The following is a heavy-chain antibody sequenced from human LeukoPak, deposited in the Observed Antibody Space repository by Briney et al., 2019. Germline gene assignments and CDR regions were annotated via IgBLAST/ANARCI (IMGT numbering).Heavy chain of an antibody. V-gene: IGHV1-18*01. J-gene: IGHJ4*02. CDR3: ARVPSYRPLDY. CDR1: GYTFTSYG. Sequence: ASVKVSCKASGYTFTSYGISWVRQAPGQGLEWMGWISAYNGNTNYAQKLQGRVTLTTDTSTSTACMELRSLRSDDTAVYYCARVPSYRPLDYWGQGTLVTVSS. CDR2: ISAYNGNT. D-gene: IGHD3-16*02.